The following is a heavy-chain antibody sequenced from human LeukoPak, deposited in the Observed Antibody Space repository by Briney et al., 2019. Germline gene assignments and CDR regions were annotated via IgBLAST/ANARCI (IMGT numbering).Heavy chain of an antibody. J-gene: IGHJ6*02. CDR1: GYTFTGYY. CDR2: INPNSGGT. Sequence: ASVKVSCKASGYTFTGYYMHWVRQAPGQGLEWMGRINPNSGGTNYAQKFQGRATMTRDTSISTAYMELSRLRSDDTAVYYCARDYSNYYYYYGMDVWGQGTTVTVSS. CDR3: ARDYSNYYYYYGMDV. V-gene: IGHV1-2*06. D-gene: IGHD4-11*01.